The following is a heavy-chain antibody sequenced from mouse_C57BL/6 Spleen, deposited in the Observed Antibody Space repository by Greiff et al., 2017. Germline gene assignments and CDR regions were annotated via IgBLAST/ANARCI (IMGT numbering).Heavy chain of an antibody. Sequence: QVQLQQSGAELVMPGASVKLSCKASGYTFTSYWMHWVKQRPGQGLEWIGEIDPSDSYTNYNQKFKGKSTLTVDKSSSTAYMQLSSLTSEDSAVYYCARGYYGFYYFDYWGQGTTLTVSS. CDR1: GYTFTSYW. CDR3: ARGYYGFYYFDY. V-gene: IGHV1-69*01. CDR2: IDPSDSYT. J-gene: IGHJ2*01. D-gene: IGHD2-2*01.